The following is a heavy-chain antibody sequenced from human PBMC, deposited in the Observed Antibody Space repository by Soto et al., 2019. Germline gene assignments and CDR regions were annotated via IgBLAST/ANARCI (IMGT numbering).Heavy chain of an antibody. CDR1: GGSISSGGYY. Sequence: SETLSLTCTVSGGSISSGGYYWSWIRQHPGKGLEWIGYIYYSGSTYYNPSLKSRVTISVDTSKNQFSLKLSSVTAADTAVYYCARESGYSYGFAYFDYWGQGTLVTVSS. CDR3: ARESGYSYGFAYFDY. J-gene: IGHJ4*02. D-gene: IGHD5-18*01. V-gene: IGHV4-31*03. CDR2: IYYSGST.